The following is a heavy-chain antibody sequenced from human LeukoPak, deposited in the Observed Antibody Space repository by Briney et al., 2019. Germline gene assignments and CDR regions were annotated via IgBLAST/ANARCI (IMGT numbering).Heavy chain of an antibody. CDR2: ISPDGSTT. V-gene: IGHV3-74*03. Sequence: GGSLSLSCAASGFTFSRYWMHWVRPAPGKGLMWVSRISPDGSTTLYADSVKGRFTISRDNAKNSLYLQMNSLRDEDTAVYYCARAGDYGSGSFRWRHFDYWGQGTLVTVSS. CDR3: ARAGDYGSGSFRWRHFDY. D-gene: IGHD3-10*01. CDR1: GFTFSRYW. J-gene: IGHJ4*02.